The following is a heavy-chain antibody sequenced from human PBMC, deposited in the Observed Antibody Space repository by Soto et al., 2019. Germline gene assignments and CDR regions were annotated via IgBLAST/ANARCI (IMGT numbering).Heavy chain of an antibody. Sequence: PGGSLRLSCAASGFTFSTHDMSWVRQAPGKGLEWVSTMSTSGGTYYADSVKGRFTISRDNSKKTLYLQMNSLRAEDTAVYYCARGAHDYGDSFFQPTDYWGQGTLVTVSS. J-gene: IGHJ4*02. CDR1: GFTFSTHD. CDR3: ARGAHDYGDSFFQPTDY. CDR2: MSTSGGT. V-gene: IGHV3-23*01. D-gene: IGHD4-17*01.